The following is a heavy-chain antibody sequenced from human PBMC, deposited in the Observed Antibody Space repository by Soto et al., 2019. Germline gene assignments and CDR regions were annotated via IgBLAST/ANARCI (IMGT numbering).Heavy chain of an antibody. Sequence: ASVKVSCKASGYTFTSYGISWVRQAPGQGLEWMGWISAYNGNTNYAQKLQGRVTMTTDTSTSTAYMELRILIFDDTAVYYCARDGYFDWLVRDCYYYYGMDVWG. CDR2: ISAYNGNT. CDR3: ARDGYFDWLVRDCYYYYGMDV. J-gene: IGHJ6*02. D-gene: IGHD3-9*01. CDR1: GYTFTSYG. V-gene: IGHV1-18*01.